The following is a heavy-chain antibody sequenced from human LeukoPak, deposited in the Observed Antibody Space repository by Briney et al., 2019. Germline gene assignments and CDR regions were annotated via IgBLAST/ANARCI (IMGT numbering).Heavy chain of an antibody. Sequence: PGGSLRLSCASSRFTVSGNYMTWVRQAPGKGLEWVSVIYSDGGTYYADSVKGRFTISRDNSKNTLYLQMNTLRAEDTAVYYCAKDTMFYDILTGYPHFDYWGQGTLVTVSS. CDR3: AKDTMFYDILTGYPHFDY. J-gene: IGHJ4*02. CDR2: IYSDGGT. D-gene: IGHD3-9*01. V-gene: IGHV3-53*01. CDR1: RFTVSGNY.